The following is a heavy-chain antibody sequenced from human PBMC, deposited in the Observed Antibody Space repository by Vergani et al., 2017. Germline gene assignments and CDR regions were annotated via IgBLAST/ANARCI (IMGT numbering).Heavy chain of an antibody. D-gene: IGHD1-14*01. CDR1: GFTFNQYG. CDR2: TWYDGNNK. V-gene: IGHV3-33*01. Sequence: QVQLVESGGGVVQPGRSLRLSCAASGFTFNQYGMHWVRQAPGKGLEWVAVTWYDGNNKQYADSVKGRFTISRDNSKSTMYLQMNSLRDEDTGVYYCARDLRLLYNRFDPWGQRTQVIV. CDR3: ARDLRLLYNRFDP. J-gene: IGHJ5*02.